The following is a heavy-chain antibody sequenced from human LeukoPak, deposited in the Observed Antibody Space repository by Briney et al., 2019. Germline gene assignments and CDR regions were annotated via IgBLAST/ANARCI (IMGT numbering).Heavy chain of an antibody. J-gene: IGHJ4*02. Sequence: PSETLSLTCTVSGGSISSGDYYWSWIRQHPGKGLEWVGYIYYSGNTYYNPSLKSRVTISVDTSKNQFSLKLTSVTAADTAVYYCARARRDGYNDLDSWGQGTLVTVSS. CDR2: IYYSGNT. V-gene: IGHV4-31*03. D-gene: IGHD5-24*01. CDR3: ARARRDGYNDLDS. CDR1: GGSISSGDYY.